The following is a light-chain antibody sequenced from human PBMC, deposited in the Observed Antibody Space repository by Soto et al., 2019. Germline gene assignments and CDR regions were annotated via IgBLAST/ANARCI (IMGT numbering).Light chain of an antibody. V-gene: IGKV3-20*01. CDR2: GAS. J-gene: IGKJ3*01. CDR3: QQYGSSPFT. Sequence: EIVLTQSPGTLSLSPGERATLSCRASQSVSSSYLAWYQQKPGQAPRLLIYGASSRATCIPDRFSGSGSGTDFTLTISRLEPEDFAGYYCQQYGSSPFTFGPGTKVDIK. CDR1: QSVSSSY.